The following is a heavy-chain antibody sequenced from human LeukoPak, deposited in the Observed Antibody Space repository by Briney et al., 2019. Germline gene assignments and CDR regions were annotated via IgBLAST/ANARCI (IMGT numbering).Heavy chain of an antibody. D-gene: IGHD3-22*01. CDR3: ARGKINYYDSSGYPPFFDY. CDR2: INHSGST. J-gene: IGHJ4*02. V-gene: IGHV4-34*01. CDR1: GGSFSGYY. Sequence: SKTLSLTCAVYGGSFSGYYWSWIRQPPGKGLEWIGEINHSGSTNYNPSLKSRVTISVDTSKNQFSLKLSSVTAADTAVYYCARGKINYYDSSGYPPFFDYWGQGTLVTVSS.